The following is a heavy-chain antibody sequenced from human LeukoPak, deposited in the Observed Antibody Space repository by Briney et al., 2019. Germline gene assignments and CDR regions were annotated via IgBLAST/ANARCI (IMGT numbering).Heavy chain of an antibody. J-gene: IGHJ4*02. CDR3: ARDYRSGWLY. Sequence: SETLSLTCAVYGGSFSGYYWSWIRQPPGKGLEWIGEINHSGSTNYNPSLKSRVTISVDTSRNQFSLKLSSVTAADTAVYYCARDYRSGWLYWGQGTLVTVSS. V-gene: IGHV4-34*01. D-gene: IGHD6-19*01. CDR2: INHSGST. CDR1: GGSFSGYY.